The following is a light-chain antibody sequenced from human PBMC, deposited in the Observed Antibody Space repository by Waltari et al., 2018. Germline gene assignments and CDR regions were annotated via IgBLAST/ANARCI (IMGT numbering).Light chain of an antibody. CDR2: KSY. CDR3: QQYQTYWT. J-gene: IGKJ1*01. Sequence: DIQMTQSPSTLSASVGDRVTITCRASQSISNWLAWYQQKPGKVPKLLFSKSYTLEGGVPSRFSGGGSGTEFTLTISSLQPDDFASYYCQQYQTYWTFGQGTKVEIK. V-gene: IGKV1-5*03. CDR1: QSISNW.